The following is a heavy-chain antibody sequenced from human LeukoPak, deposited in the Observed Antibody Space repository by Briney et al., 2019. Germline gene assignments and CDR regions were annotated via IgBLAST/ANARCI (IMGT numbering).Heavy chain of an antibody. CDR3: ARPYCSSTSCYWNDAFDI. CDR2: IYYSGST. CDR1: GGSISSSSYY. V-gene: IGHV4-39*01. Sequence: SETLSLTCTVSGGSISSSSYYWGWIRQPPGKGLEWSGSIYYSGSTYYNPSLKSRATISVDTSKNQFSLKLSSVTAADTAVYYCARPYCSSTSCYWNDAFDIWGQGTMVTVSS. D-gene: IGHD2-2*01. J-gene: IGHJ3*02.